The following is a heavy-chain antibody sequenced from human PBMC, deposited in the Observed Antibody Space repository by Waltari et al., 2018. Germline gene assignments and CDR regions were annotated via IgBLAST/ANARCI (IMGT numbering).Heavy chain of an antibody. CDR3: AKCRPRAGAATHFDY. CDR2: MSGSGGST. V-gene: IGHV3-23*01. Sequence: EVQLLESGGGLVQTGGSLSLSCAASGCSFSRADIRVVRQAPGKGLEWVSAMSGSGGSTYYADSVKGRFTISRDNSKNTLYLQMNSLRAEDTAVYYCAKCRPRAGAATHFDYWGQGTLVTVSS. J-gene: IGHJ4*02. D-gene: IGHD2-15*01. CDR1: GCSFSRAD.